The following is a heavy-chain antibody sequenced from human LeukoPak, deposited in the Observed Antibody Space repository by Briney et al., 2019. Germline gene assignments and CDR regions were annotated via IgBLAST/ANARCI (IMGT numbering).Heavy chain of an antibody. CDR2: IYYSGST. CDR3: ARVDSSGYFAPFDY. V-gene: IGHV4-61*01. Sequence: SETLSLTCTVSGYSISSGYYWGWIRQPPGKGLEWIGYIYYSGSTNYNPSLKSRVTISVDTSKNQFSLKLSSVTAADTAVYYCARVDSSGYFAPFDYWGQGTLVTVSS. D-gene: IGHD3-22*01. CDR1: GYSISSGYY. J-gene: IGHJ4*02.